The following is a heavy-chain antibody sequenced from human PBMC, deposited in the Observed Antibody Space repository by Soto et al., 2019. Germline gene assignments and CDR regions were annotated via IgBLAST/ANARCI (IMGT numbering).Heavy chain of an antibody. CDR2: ISYDGSNK. CDR1: GFTFSSYA. V-gene: IGHV3-30-3*01. Sequence: GGSLRLSCAASGFTFSSYAMHWVRQAPGKGLEWVAVISYDGSNKYYADSVKGRFTISRDNSKNTLYLQMNSLRAEDTAVYYCARDRPAAAGHPNYYYYGMDVWGQGTTVTVSS. CDR3: ARDRPAAAGHPNYYYYGMDV. J-gene: IGHJ6*02. D-gene: IGHD6-13*01.